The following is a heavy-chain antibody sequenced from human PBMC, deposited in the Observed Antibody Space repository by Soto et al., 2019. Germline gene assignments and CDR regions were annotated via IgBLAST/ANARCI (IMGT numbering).Heavy chain of an antibody. J-gene: IGHJ4*02. Sequence: QVQLQESGPRLVKPSETLSLTCTVSGGSMSGTNFWNWVRQPPGKGLEWIGEINHTGTTNYNPSLKSRVTISVDTSKNQFSLKLTSVTAADTSVYYCADPPASFWGQGLLVTVSS. D-gene: IGHD6-6*01. CDR3: ADPPASF. CDR1: GGSMSGTNF. CDR2: INHTGTT. V-gene: IGHV4-4*02.